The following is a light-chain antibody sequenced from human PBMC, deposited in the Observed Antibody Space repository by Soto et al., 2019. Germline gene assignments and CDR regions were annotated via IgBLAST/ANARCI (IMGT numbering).Light chain of an antibody. J-gene: IGLJ3*02. V-gene: IGLV3-21*04. CDR2: FDS. CDR1: SIESKS. Sequence: SYELTQPPSVSVAPGKTARITCGGNSIESKSVHWYQQKPGQAPVLVIYFDSDRPSGIPERFSGSNSGNTATLTISWVEAGDEADYYCHVWTSGNDHRGVFGGGTKLTVL. CDR3: HVWTSGNDHRGV.